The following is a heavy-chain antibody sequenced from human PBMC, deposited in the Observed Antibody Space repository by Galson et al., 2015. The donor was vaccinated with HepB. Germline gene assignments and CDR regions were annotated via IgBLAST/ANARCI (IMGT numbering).Heavy chain of an antibody. V-gene: IGHV3-48*02. CDR2: ISSSSSTI. CDR1: GFTFSSYS. Sequence: SLRLSCAASGFTFSSYSMNWVRQAPGTGLEWVSYISSSSSTIYYADSVKGRFTISRDNAENSLFLQMNSLRDEDTAVYYCARDGAYYHDSSGYYFDYWGQGTLVTVSS. D-gene: IGHD3-22*01. J-gene: IGHJ4*02. CDR3: ARDGAYYHDSSGYYFDY.